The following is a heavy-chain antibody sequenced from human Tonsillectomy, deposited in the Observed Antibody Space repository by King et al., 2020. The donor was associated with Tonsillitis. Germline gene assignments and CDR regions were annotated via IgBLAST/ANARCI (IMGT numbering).Heavy chain of an antibody. D-gene: IGHD3-10*01. Sequence: VQLVESGGGLVKPGGSLRLSCAASGFTFSTYSMNWVRQAPVKGLEWGSSISSSSTYIYYAESVKGRFTISRDNAKNSLYLQTNSLRAEDTAVYYCARPQSGYWGQGTLVTVSS. CDR1: GFTFSTYS. CDR3: ARPQSGY. V-gene: IGHV3-21*01. J-gene: IGHJ4*02. CDR2: ISSSSTYI.